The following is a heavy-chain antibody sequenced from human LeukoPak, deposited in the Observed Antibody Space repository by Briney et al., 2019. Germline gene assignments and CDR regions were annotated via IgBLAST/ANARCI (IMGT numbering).Heavy chain of an antibody. J-gene: IGHJ4*02. CDR1: GFTFSRYG. CDR3: AREAYNLADDY. V-gene: IGHV3-33*01. CDR2: IWFDGSKK. Sequence: GGSLRLSCAAFGFTFSRYGMHWVRQAPGKGLEWVAVIWFDGSKKSYADSVRGRFTISRDNSKNTLDLYMNNLRVEDTATYYCAREAYNLADDYGGQGTLVTVSA. D-gene: IGHD1-1*01.